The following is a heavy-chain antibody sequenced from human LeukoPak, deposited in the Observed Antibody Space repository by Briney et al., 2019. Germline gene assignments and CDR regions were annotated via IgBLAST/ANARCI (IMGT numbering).Heavy chain of an antibody. CDR1: GFPFSSWP. CDR3: TTIHY. V-gene: IGHV3-33*05. Sequence: PGTSLRLSCAASGFPFSSWPVDWVRQAPGRGLEWITTISHDGSQTYYADPVKGRFIISRDNSKNTLSPQMNSLRVEDTGMYYCTTIHYWGQGTLITVSS. J-gene: IGHJ4*02. CDR2: ISHDGSQT.